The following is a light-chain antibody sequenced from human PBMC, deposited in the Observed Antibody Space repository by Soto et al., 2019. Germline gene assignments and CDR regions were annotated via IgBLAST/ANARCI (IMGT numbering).Light chain of an antibody. V-gene: IGLV2-14*01. CDR2: DVS. J-gene: IGLJ2*01. CDR3: SSYTSSSTSVV. CDR1: SSDVGGYNY. Sequence: QSALTQPASVSGSPGQSITISCTGDSSDVGGYNYVSWYGQHTGKAPKLMIYDVSTRPSGVSNRFSGSMSGNTASLTISGLQAEYEADYYCSSYTSSSTSVVFGGGTKLTVL.